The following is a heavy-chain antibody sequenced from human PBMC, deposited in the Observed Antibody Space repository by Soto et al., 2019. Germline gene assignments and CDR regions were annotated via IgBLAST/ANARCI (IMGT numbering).Heavy chain of an antibody. V-gene: IGHV3-23*01. J-gene: IGHJ4*02. CDR3: ARDDRSGSQSEG. CDR2: INGGGGDT. D-gene: IGHD1-26*01. Sequence: SLRLSCAASRFTFSSYAMTWVRQAPGKGLEWVSTINGGGGDTYYADSVKGRFTISRDNSKNTLYLQMNRLRAEDTAVYYCARDDRSGSQSEGWGPGTLVTVSS. CDR1: RFTFSSYA.